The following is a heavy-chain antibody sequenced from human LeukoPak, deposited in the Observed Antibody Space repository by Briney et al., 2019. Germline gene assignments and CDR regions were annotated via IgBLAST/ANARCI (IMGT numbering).Heavy chain of an antibody. Sequence: ASVKVSCKASGNTFTGNYMHWVRQAPGKGLEWMGWINPNSGGTNCAQKFQGRVTMTRDTSISTAYMELSRLRSDDTAVYYCARAASRWLQLLGYWGQGTLVTVSS. J-gene: IGHJ4*02. CDR2: INPNSGGT. CDR3: ARAASRWLQLLGY. D-gene: IGHD5-24*01. V-gene: IGHV1-2*02. CDR1: GNTFTGNY.